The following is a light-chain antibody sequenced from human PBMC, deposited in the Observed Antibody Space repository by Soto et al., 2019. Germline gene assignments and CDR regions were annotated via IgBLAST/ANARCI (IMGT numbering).Light chain of an antibody. Sequence: QSVLTQPPSVSGAPGRRVTISCTGSSSNIGARYDVHWYQQLPGTAPKLLIYGNTNRPSGVPDRFSGSKSGTSASLAIIGLQAEDEADYYCQSYDSSLSAWVFGGGTKLTVL. J-gene: IGLJ3*02. V-gene: IGLV1-40*01. CDR2: GNT. CDR3: QSYDSSLSAWV. CDR1: SSNIGARYD.